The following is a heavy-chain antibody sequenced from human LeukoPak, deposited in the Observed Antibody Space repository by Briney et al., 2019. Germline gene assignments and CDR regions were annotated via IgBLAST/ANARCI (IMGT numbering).Heavy chain of an antibody. J-gene: IGHJ6*03. Sequence: ASVKVSCKASGYTFTGYYMHWVRQAPGQGLEWMGWINPNRGGTNYAQKFQGRVTMTRDTSISTAYMELSRLRSDDTAVYYCAREGYSSSPPYYYYYMDVWGKGTTVTVSS. CDR2: INPNRGGT. D-gene: IGHD6-6*01. CDR1: GYTFTGYY. CDR3: AREGYSSSPPYYYYYMDV. V-gene: IGHV1-2*02.